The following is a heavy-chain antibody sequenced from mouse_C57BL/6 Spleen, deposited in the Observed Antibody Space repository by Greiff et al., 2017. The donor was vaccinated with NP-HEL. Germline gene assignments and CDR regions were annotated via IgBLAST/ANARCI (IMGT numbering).Heavy chain of an antibody. CDR1: GYTFTGYW. V-gene: IGHV1-9*01. D-gene: IGHD2-5*01. J-gene: IGHJ3*01. Sequence: QVQLQQSGAELMKPGASVKLSCKATGYTFTGYWIEWVKQRPGHGLEWIGEILPGSGSTNYNEKFKGKATFTADTSSNTAYMQLSSLTTEDSAIYYCARRKAYYSNQAWFAYWGQGTLVTVSA. CDR2: ILPGSGST. CDR3: ARRKAYYSNQAWFAY.